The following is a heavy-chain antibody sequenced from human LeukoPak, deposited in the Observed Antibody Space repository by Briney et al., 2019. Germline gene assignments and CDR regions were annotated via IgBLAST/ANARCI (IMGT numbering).Heavy chain of an antibody. V-gene: IGHV4-38-2*01. J-gene: IGHJ5*02. CDR2: IYPSARS. CDR1: GYSISSGYY. Sequence: SETLSLTCAVSGYSISSGYYWGWIRQPPGKGLEWIGSIYPSARSYYNPSLRSRVTISVDTSKNQFSLKLSSVTAADTAVFYCARLGLPGPTGDWIDPWGQGTLVTVSS. CDR3: ARLGLPGPTGDWIDP. D-gene: IGHD1-14*01.